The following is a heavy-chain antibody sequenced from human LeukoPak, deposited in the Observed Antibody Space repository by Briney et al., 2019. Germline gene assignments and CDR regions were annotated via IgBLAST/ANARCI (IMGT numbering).Heavy chain of an antibody. D-gene: IGHD5-12*01. V-gene: IGHV4-59*02. Sequence: SETLSLTCTVSGVSVSDHYWSWIRQTPGKGLEWIGYVSKSGGTNYNPSLKRRVSISLDTSKNQFSLKLSSPAAADPAVYYCARAPMAITTSAFPDAFDFWGQGTMVTVSS. CDR3: ARAPMAITTSAFPDAFDF. J-gene: IGHJ3*01. CDR2: VSKSGGT. CDR1: GVSVSDHY.